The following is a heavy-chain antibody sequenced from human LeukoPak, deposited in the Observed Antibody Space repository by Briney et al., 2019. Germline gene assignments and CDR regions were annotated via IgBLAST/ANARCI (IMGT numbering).Heavy chain of an antibody. V-gene: IGHV4-39*07. CDR1: GGSISSSSYY. D-gene: IGHD2-8*02. CDR3: ARDFTGGSFDY. Sequence: SETLSLTCTVSGGSISSSSYYWGWIRQPPGKGLEWIGSIYYSGSTYYNPSLKSRVTISVDTSKNQFSLKLTSVTAADTAVYYCARDFTGGSFDYWGQGTLVTVSS. J-gene: IGHJ4*02. CDR2: IYYSGST.